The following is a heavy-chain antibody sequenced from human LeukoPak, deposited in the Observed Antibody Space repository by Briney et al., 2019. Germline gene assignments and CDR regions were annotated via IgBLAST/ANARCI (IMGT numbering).Heavy chain of an antibody. J-gene: IGHJ5*02. Sequence: SETLSLTCTVSGGSINSTSNYWGWIRQPPGKGLEWIGSIYYSGSTSYNPSLKSRVTISVDTSKNQFSLKLSSVTAADTAVYYCARAPSNYYYDSSGYKYKWFDPWGQGTLVTVSS. CDR2: IYYSGST. CDR3: ARAPSNYYYDSSGYKYKWFDP. V-gene: IGHV4-39*07. D-gene: IGHD3-22*01. CDR1: GGSINSTSNY.